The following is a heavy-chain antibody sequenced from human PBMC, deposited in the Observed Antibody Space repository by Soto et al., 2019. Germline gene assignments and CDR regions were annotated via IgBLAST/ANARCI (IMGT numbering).Heavy chain of an antibody. Sequence: EVQLLESGGGLVQPGGSLRLSCAASGFTFSSYAMSWVRQAPGKGLEWVSAISGRGGSTDYADSVKGRFTIARDNSKNTLYLQMNSLRDEDTAVYYCAYSSTPFDYWGQGTLVTVSS. CDR2: ISGRGGST. V-gene: IGHV3-23*01. CDR1: GFTFSSYA. J-gene: IGHJ4*02. D-gene: IGHD6-13*01. CDR3: AYSSTPFDY.